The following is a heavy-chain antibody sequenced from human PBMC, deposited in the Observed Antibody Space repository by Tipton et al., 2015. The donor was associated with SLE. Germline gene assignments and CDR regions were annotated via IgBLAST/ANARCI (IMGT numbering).Heavy chain of an antibody. J-gene: IGHJ4*02. CDR1: GGSISSSSYY. CDR3: ARDPKGILWASYFDY. Sequence: TLSLTCTVSGGSISSSSYYWSWIRQPAGKGLEWIGRIYTSGSTNYNPSLKSRVTISVDTSKNQFSLKLSSVTAADTAVYYCARDPKGILWASYFDYWGQGTLVTVSS. CDR2: IYTSGST. D-gene: IGHD2-21*01. V-gene: IGHV4-61*02.